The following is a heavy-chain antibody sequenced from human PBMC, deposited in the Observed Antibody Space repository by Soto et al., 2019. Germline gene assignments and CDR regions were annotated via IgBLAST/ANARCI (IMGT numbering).Heavy chain of an antibody. CDR3: ARGIKYGDYSRWFDP. Sequence: DSLNVSRKTSGYTFMSYFISWVRNAPGQGLEWMGWISAYNGNTNYAQKLQGRVTMTTDTSTSTAYMELSGLRSEDTAVYYYARGIKYGDYSRWFDPWG. D-gene: IGHD4-17*01. J-gene: IGHJ5*02. V-gene: IGHV1-18*01. CDR2: ISAYNGNT. CDR1: GYTFMSYF.